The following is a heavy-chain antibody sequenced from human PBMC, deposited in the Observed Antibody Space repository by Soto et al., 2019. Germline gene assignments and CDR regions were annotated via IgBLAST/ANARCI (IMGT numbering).Heavy chain of an antibody. CDR1: GFTFSTYA. Sequence: EVQLLVSGGGLVQPGGSLRLSCSTSGFTFSTYAMNWVRQAPGKGLEWVSALSGSGGTTYYADSVRGRFTISRDNSKNTLFLQMSGLRAEDTALYYCAKQRAGYGSGSDTFYFDFWGQGTLVTVSS. D-gene: IGHD3-10*01. V-gene: IGHV3-23*01. J-gene: IGHJ4*02. CDR3: AKQRAGYGSGSDTFYFDF. CDR2: LSGSGGTT.